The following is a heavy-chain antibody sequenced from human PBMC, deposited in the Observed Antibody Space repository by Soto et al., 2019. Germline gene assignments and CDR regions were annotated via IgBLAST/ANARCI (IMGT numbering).Heavy chain of an antibody. CDR2: IYYRGTT. J-gene: IGHJ4*02. D-gene: IGHD2-15*01. Sequence: SQTLSLTCTVSGAYSISLGYCRCIHQYPGKGLEWIGYIYYRGTTYYNPSLRSRVTISLDTPKSQFSLKASSVTAADTAIYYCAGIVVEDAAQFDFWGQGTLVPVSS. CDR1: GAYSISLGYC. CDR3: AGIVVEDAAQFDF. V-gene: IGHV4-31*03.